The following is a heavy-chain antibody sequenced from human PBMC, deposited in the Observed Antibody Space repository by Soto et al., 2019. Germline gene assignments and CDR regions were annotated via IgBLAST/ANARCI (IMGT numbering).Heavy chain of an antibody. CDR1: GGSISSYY. J-gene: IGHJ3*02. V-gene: IGHV4-59*01. CDR2: IYYSGST. Sequence: SETLSLTCTVSGGSISSYYWSWIRQPPGKGLEWIGYIYYSGSTNYNPSLKSRVTISVDTSKNQFSLKLSSVTAADTAVYYCARGWGGGSAFDIWGQGTMVTVSS. CDR3: ARGWGGGSAFDI. D-gene: IGHD3-16*01.